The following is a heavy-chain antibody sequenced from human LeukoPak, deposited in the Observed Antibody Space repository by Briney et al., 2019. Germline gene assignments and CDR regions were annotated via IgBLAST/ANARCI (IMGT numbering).Heavy chain of an antibody. CDR3: ARGRIAVAGMRYWFDP. Sequence: SVKVSCKASGGTFSSYAISWVRQAPGQGLEWMEGIIPIFGTANYAQKFQGRVTITADESTSTAYMELSSLRSEDTAVYYCARGRIAVAGMRYWFDPWGQGTLVTVSS. D-gene: IGHD6-19*01. V-gene: IGHV1-69*13. CDR1: GGTFSSYA. J-gene: IGHJ5*02. CDR2: IIPIFGTA.